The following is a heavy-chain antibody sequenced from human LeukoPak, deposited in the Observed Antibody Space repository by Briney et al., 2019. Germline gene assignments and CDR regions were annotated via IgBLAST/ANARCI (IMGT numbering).Heavy chain of an antibody. J-gene: IGHJ3*02. CDR2: IYHSGNT. CDR3: ARTYSTSTAYDAFDI. Sequence: SETLSLTCSVSGYSISSGYYWGWIRQPPGKGLEWIGSIYHSGNTYYNPSPKSRVTISVDTSKNQFSLNLSSVTAADTAVYYCARTYSTSTAYDAFDIWGQGTMVTVSS. D-gene: IGHD6-6*01. CDR1: GYSISSGYY. V-gene: IGHV4-38-2*02.